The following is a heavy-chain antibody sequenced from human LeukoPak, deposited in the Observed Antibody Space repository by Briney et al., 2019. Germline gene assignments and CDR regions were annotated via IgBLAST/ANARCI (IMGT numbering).Heavy chain of an antibody. J-gene: IGHJ6*02. CDR2: ISGSGGST. CDR3: ARNQQLGGHSYYYYGMDV. CDR1: GFTFSSYA. D-gene: IGHD3-16*01. Sequence: GGSLRLSCAPSGFTFSSYAMSWVRQAPGKGLEWVSAISGSGGSTYYADSVKGRFTISRDNSKNTLYLQMNSLRADDTAIYYCARNQQLGGHSYYYYGMDVWGQGTTVTVSS. V-gene: IGHV3-23*01.